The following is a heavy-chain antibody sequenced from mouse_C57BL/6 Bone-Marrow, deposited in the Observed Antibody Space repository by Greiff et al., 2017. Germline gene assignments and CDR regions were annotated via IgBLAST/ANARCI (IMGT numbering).Heavy chain of an antibody. J-gene: IGHJ4*01. CDR3: ARKPLVGDY. CDR1: GYTFTSYG. CDR2: IYPRSGNT. V-gene: IGHV1-81*01. D-gene: IGHD2-10*02. Sequence: VKLMESGAELARPGASVKLSCKASGYTFTSYGISWVKQRTGQGLEWIGEIYPRSGNTYYNEKVKGKATLTADKSSSTAYMELRSLTSEDSAVYFCARKPLVGDYWGQGTSVTVSS.